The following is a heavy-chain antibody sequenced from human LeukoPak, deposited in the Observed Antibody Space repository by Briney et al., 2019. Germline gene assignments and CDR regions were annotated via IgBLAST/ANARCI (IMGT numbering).Heavy chain of an antibody. CDR2: ISSSGSTI. CDR1: GFTFSSYE. Sequence: GGSLRLSCAASGFTFSSYEMNWVRQAPGKGLEWVSYISSSGSTIYYADSVKGRFTISRDNAKNSLYLQMNSLRADDTADYYCASLGYCSGGSCLRPDYWGQGTLVTVSS. J-gene: IGHJ4*02. D-gene: IGHD2-15*01. V-gene: IGHV3-48*03. CDR3: ASLGYCSGGSCLRPDY.